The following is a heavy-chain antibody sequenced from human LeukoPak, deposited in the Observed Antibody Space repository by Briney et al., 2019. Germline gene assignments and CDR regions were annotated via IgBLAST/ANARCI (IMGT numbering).Heavy chain of an antibody. CDR3: VIWFGEGVY. CDR2: INHRGST. CDR1: GGSLSGYS. V-gene: IGHV4-34*01. D-gene: IGHD3-10*01. J-gene: IGHJ4*02. Sequence: SETLSLTCAVYGGSLSGYSWSWIRQPPGKGLEWIGEINHRGSTNYNPSLKSRVTISGDTSKKQFSLKLSSVTAADTAVYYCVIWFGEGVYWGQGTLVTVSS.